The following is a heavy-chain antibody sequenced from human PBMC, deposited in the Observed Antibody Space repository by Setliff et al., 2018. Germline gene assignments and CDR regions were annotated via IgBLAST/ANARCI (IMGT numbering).Heavy chain of an antibody. Sequence: ASVKVSCKASGGTFSSYGISWVRQAPGQGLEWMGGTIPIFGTTDYAQKFRGRVTIITDESTSTAFMQLSSRRSEDTAVYYCVREGVDSRSSTDYRYYMDVWGKGTTVTVSS. CDR2: TIPIFGTT. CDR3: VREGVDSRSSTDYRYYMDV. CDR1: GGTFSSYG. J-gene: IGHJ6*03. D-gene: IGHD3-22*01. V-gene: IGHV1-69*05.